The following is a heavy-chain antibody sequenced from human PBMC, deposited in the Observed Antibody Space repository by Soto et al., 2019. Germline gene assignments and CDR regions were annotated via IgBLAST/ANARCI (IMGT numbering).Heavy chain of an antibody. CDR1: GYTFTSYD. V-gene: IGHV1-8*01. Sequence: QVQLVQSGAEVKKPGASVKVSCKASGYTFTSYDINWVRQATGQGLEWMGWMNPNSGNTGNTQKFQGRVTMTRNTSISSAYMELSSLRTEHTAVYYCAREKTSYGMDVWGQGTTVTVSS. J-gene: IGHJ6*02. CDR2: MNPNSGNT. CDR3: AREKTSYGMDV.